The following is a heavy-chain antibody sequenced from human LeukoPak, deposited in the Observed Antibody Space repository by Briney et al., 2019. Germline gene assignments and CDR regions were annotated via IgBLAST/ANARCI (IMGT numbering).Heavy chain of an antibody. V-gene: IGHV4-39*01. J-gene: IGHJ4*02. Sequence: SETLSLTCTVSGGSVSSSIYYWGWIRQPPGKGLEWIGSIYYSGSTSYNPSFKSRVTISVDTSKNQFSLKLTSVTAADTAVYYCASRNDILTGYVFDFWGQGTLVTVSS. D-gene: IGHD3-9*01. CDR2: IYYSGST. CDR3: ASRNDILTGYVFDF. CDR1: GGSVSSSIYY.